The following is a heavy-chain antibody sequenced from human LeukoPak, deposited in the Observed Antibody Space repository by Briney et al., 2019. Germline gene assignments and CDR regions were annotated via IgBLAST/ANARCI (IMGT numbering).Heavy chain of an antibody. CDR2: IYSGGST. CDR1: GFTLSSNY. CDR3: ARDLRRRTIFGVVIRIFDY. V-gene: IGHV3-66*02. J-gene: IGHJ4*02. D-gene: IGHD3-3*01. Sequence: GGSLRLSCAASGFTLSSNYMSWVRQAPGKGLEWVSVIYSGGSTYYADSVKGRFTISRDNSKNTLYLQMNSLRAEDTAVYYCARDLRRRTIFGVVIRIFDYWGQGTLVTVSS.